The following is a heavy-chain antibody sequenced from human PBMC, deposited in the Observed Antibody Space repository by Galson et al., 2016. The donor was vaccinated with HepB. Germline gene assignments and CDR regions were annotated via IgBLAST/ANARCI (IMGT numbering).Heavy chain of an antibody. J-gene: IGHJ5*02. CDR2: IYYSGNT. D-gene: IGHD3-9*01. CDR3: ARLNFDWKSSRWFDP. Sequence: ETLSLTCTVSGGAISSDYWSWIRQSPGKGLEWIGYIYYSGNTNYKSSLKSRVTISLDRSKNQFSLQLSSVTAADTAIYYCARLNFDWKSSRWFDPWGQGTLVTVSS. V-gene: IGHV4-59*01. CDR1: GGAISSDY.